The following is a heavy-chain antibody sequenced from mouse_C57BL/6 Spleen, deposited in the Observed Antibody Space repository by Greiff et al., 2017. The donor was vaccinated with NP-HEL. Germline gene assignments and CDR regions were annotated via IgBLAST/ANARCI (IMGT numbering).Heavy chain of an antibody. CDR1: GYTFTSYW. CDR2: INPSSGYT. Sequence: VQLQQSGAELAKPGASVKLSCKASGYTFTSYWMHWVKQRPGQGLEWIGYINPSSGYTKYNQKFKDKATLTADKSASTAYMQLSSMTYEDSAVYYCARADYDGYYAMDYWGQGTSVTVSS. D-gene: IGHD2-4*01. V-gene: IGHV1-7*01. J-gene: IGHJ4*01. CDR3: ARADYDGYYAMDY.